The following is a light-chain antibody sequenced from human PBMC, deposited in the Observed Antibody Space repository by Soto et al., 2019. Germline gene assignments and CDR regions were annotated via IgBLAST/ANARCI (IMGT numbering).Light chain of an antibody. Sequence: HSVLTPPPSVSGAPGQRGTISCTGGSSKIGAGYDVHWYQQLPGTAPKLLIYGNSNRPSGVPDRFSGSKSGTSASLAITGLQAEDEADYYCQSYDSSLSVSYVFGTGTKLTVL. J-gene: IGLJ1*01. CDR3: QSYDSSLSVSYV. CDR1: SSKIGAGYD. V-gene: IGLV1-40*01. CDR2: GNS.